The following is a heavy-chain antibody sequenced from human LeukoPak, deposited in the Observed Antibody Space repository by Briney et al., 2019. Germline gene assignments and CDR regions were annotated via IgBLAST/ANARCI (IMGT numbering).Heavy chain of an antibody. J-gene: IGHJ4*02. CDR3: ARDRLTGGGPDY. V-gene: IGHV1-2*02. Sequence: ASVTVSCKASGYTFTGYHMHWVRQAPGQGLEWMGWINPNSGATNYAQKFQGRVTMTRDTSITTAYMELSRLTSDDTAVYYCARDRLTGGGPDYWGQGTLVTVSS. D-gene: IGHD3-16*01. CDR2: INPNSGAT. CDR1: GYTFTGYH.